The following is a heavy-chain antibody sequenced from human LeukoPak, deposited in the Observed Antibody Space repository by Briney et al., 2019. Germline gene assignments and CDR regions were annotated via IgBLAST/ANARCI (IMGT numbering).Heavy chain of an antibody. CDR1: GFTFSSYS. J-gene: IGHJ4*02. D-gene: IGHD2-2*01. CDR3: AKAYCSSTSCSFDY. Sequence: GGSLRLSCAASGFTFSSYSMNWVRQAPGKGLEWVSYISSSSSTIYYADSVKGRFTISRDNAKNSLYLQMNSLRAEDTALYYCAKAYCSSTSCSFDYWGQGTLVTVSS. V-gene: IGHV3-48*01. CDR2: ISSSSSTI.